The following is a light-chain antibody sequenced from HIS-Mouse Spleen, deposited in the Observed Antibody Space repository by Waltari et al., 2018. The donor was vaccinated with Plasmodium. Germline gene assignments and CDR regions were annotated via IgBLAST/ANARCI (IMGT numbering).Light chain of an antibody. CDR1: QSISSY. Sequence: DIQMTQSPSSLSASVGDRVTITCRASQSISSYLNWYQQKPGKAPKLLIYAASSLQSGVPSRFSGSGSWTDFTLTISSLQPEDFATYYCQQSYSTPPNFGVGTKVEIK. V-gene: IGKV1-39*01. CDR2: AAS. CDR3: QQSYSTPPN. J-gene: IGKJ4*01.